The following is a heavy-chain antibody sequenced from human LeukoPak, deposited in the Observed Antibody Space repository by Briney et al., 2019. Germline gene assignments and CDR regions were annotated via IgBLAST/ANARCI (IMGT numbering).Heavy chain of an antibody. V-gene: IGHV4-4*02. CDR3: ARGPSVAAHLDY. Sequence: PSETLSLTCAVSGGSISSNNWWSWVRQPPGKGLEWIGEIYHHGATNYNPSLKSRVTLSVDKSKNQFSLELSSVTAADTAVYYCARGPSVAAHLDYWGQGTLVIVSS. CDR1: GGSISSNNW. J-gene: IGHJ4*02. CDR2: IYHHGAT. D-gene: IGHD5-12*01.